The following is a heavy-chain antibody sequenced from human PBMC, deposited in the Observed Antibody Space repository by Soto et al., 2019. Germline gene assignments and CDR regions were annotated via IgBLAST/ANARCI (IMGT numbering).Heavy chain of an antibody. CDR1: GGSISSSSYY. CDR3: GRLKDFWSGYWYGMDV. V-gene: IGHV4-39*01. Sequence: QLQLQESGPGLVKPSETLSLTCTVSGGSISSSSYYWGWIRQPPGKGLEWIGSIYYSGSTYYNPSLQSRVTISVDTSKNQFSLDLTSATAPDTAVYYCGRLKDFWSGYWYGMDVWGQRTTVTVSS. CDR2: IYYSGST. J-gene: IGHJ6*02. D-gene: IGHD3-3*01.